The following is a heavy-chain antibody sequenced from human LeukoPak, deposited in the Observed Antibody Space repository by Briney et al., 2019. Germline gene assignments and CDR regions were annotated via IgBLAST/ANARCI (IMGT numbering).Heavy chain of an antibody. V-gene: IGHV4-59*08. J-gene: IGHJ4*02. CDR1: GGSISSYY. CDR2: IYYSGST. CDR3: ARRTAAGNYFDY. Sequence: PSETLSLTCTVSGGSISSYYWSWIRQPPGKGLEWIGYIYYSGSTNYNPSLKSRVTISVDTSKNQFSLKLSSVTAADTAVYYRARRTAAGNYFDYWGQGTLVTVSS. D-gene: IGHD6-13*01.